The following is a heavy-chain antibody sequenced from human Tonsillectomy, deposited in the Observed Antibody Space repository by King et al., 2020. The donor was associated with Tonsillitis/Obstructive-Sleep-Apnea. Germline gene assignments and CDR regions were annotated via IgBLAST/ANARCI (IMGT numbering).Heavy chain of an antibody. CDR2: INPSSGVT. CDR1: GYTFTRDY. V-gene: IGHV1-46*01. CDR3: ARDDNVGRYIDS. J-gene: IGHJ4*02. Sequence: QLVQSGAEVKTPGASVKVSCKASGYTFTRDYIHWVRQARGQGLEWMGIINPSSGVTNYAQKFQGRVSMTTDTSASTVYLELSSLRSEDTAVYYCARDDNVGRYIDSWGQGTLVTVSS. D-gene: IGHD2-21*01.